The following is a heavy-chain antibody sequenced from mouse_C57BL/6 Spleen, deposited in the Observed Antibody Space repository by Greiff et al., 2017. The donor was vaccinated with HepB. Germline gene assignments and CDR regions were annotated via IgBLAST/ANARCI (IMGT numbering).Heavy chain of an antibody. CDR2: IDPSDSYT. Sequence: VKLQQPGAELVRPGTSVKLSCKASGYTFTSYCMHWVKQRPGQGLEWIGVIDPSDSYTNYNQKFKGKATLTVDTSSSTAYMQLSSLTSEDSAVYYCARTYYGSSPAWFAYWGQGTLVTVSA. D-gene: IGHD1-1*01. CDR1: GYTFTSYC. J-gene: IGHJ3*01. V-gene: IGHV1-59*01. CDR3: ARTYYGSSPAWFAY.